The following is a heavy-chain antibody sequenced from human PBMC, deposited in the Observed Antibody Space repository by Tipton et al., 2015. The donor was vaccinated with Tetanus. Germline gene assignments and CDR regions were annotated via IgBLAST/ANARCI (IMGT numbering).Heavy chain of an antibody. Sequence: SLRLSCAASGFLFSSYTMNWVRQAPGRGLEWVSSISSTTSYIYYSDSVKGRFTISRDNAKNSLYLQMNSLTADDTAVYFCASGSSLDYWGQGTLVTVSS. CDR3: ASGSSLDY. D-gene: IGHD6-6*01. J-gene: IGHJ4*02. CDR1: GFLFSSYT. CDR2: ISSTTSYI. V-gene: IGHV3-21*01.